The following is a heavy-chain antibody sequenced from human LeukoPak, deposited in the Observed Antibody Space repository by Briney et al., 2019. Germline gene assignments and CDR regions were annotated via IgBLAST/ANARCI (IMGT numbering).Heavy chain of an antibody. CDR3: ARGQTPCPRTCLDY. D-gene: IGHD1-14*01. J-gene: IGHJ4*02. Sequence: PGGSLRLSCVGSGFTFSSYWTTWVRQATGKGLEWVANINQDGSEENYVDSVRGRFTISRDNARNSLFLQMNSLRAEDTAVYYCARGQTPCPRTCLDYWGQGTLVTVSS. V-gene: IGHV3-7*04. CDR2: INQDGSEE. CDR1: GFTFSSYW.